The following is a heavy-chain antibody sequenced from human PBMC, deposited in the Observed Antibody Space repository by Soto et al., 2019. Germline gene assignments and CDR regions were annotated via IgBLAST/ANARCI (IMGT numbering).Heavy chain of an antibody. D-gene: IGHD6-6*01. CDR3: ARISIALAHFDY. CDR1: GYTFTSYG. J-gene: IGHJ4*02. CDR2: ISAYNGNT. V-gene: IGHV1-18*01. Sequence: ASVKVSCKASGYTFTSYGSSWVRQAPGQGLEWMGWISAYNGNTNYAQKLQGRVTMTTDTSTSTAYMELRSLRSYDTAVYYCARISIALAHFDYWGQGTLVTVSS.